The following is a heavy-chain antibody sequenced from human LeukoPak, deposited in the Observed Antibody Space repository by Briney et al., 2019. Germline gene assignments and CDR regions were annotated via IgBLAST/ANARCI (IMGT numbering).Heavy chain of an antibody. Sequence: GGSLRLSCAASGFTVSSNYMSWVRQAPGKGLEWVSVIYSGGSTYYADSVKGRFTISRDNSKNTLYLQVNSLRAEDTAVYYCARESFDWLSQSYYYGMDVWGQGTTVTVSS. D-gene: IGHD3-9*01. CDR3: ARESFDWLSQSYYYGMDV. J-gene: IGHJ6*02. CDR2: IYSGGST. V-gene: IGHV3-53*01. CDR1: GFTVSSNY.